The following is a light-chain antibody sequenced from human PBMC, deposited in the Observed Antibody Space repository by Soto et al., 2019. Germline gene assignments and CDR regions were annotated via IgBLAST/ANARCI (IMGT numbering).Light chain of an antibody. J-gene: IGKJ5*01. CDR3: QQTYRSLIT. Sequence: DIQMTQSPSSLSASVGDRVTITCRASQSISTYLNWYQQKPGKAPKLLLYYASSVKSGVPTMFSRSGSGTDFTLTISSLQPEDFATYYCQQTYRSLITFGQVTRLDIK. CDR2: YAS. CDR1: QSISTY. V-gene: IGKV1-39*01.